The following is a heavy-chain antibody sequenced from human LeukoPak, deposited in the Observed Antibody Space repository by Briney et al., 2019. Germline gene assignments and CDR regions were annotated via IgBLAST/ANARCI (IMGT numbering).Heavy chain of an antibody. CDR2: VYYTGTT. Sequence: SETLSLTCTVSGDSITAHYWSWIRRPSGKGLEYIGDVYYTGTTNYNPSLKSRVTMSVDTSKNQFSLRLTSVTAADTAVYYCAKFGTYPVHVSYSYYYMDVWGKGNTVTVSS. CDR3: AKFGTYPVHVSYSYYYMDV. V-gene: IGHV4-59*11. CDR1: GDSITAHY. J-gene: IGHJ6*03. D-gene: IGHD1-26*01.